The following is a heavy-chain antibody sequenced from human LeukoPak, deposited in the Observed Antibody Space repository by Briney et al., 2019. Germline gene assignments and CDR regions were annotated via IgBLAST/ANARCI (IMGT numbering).Heavy chain of an antibody. V-gene: IGHV1-18*04. Sequence: ASVKVSCKASGYTFTSYGINWVRQAPGQGLEWMGWISGYNDNTNYAQKLQGRVTMTTDTSTSTAYMELRSLRSDDTAVYYCARGYYDILTGYYMGGYYYGMDVWGKGTTVTVSS. J-gene: IGHJ6*04. CDR1: GYTFTSYG. CDR3: ARGYYDILTGYYMGGYYYGMDV. D-gene: IGHD3-9*01. CDR2: ISGYNDNT.